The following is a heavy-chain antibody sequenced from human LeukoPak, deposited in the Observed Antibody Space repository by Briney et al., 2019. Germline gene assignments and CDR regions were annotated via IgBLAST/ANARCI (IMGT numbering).Heavy chain of an antibody. J-gene: IGHJ4*02. CDR3: ARGGGDSSSSQDFDY. Sequence: PSETLSLTCTVSGGSISSYYWSWIRQPPGKGLEWIGYIYYSGSTNYNPSLKSRVTISVDTSKNQFSLKLSSVTAADTAVYYCARGGGDSSSSQDFDYWGQGTLVTVSS. CDR1: GGSISSYY. D-gene: IGHD6-13*01. CDR2: IYYSGST. V-gene: IGHV4-59*12.